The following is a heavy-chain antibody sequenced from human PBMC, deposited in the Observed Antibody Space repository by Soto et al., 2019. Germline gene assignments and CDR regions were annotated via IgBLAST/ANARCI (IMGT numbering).Heavy chain of an antibody. Sequence: VQLVESGGGLVKPGGSLRLSCAASGFSFSSYAMHWVRQAPGKGLEWVAVISYDGSNKYYADSVKGRFTISRDNSKNTLYLQMNSLRAEDTAVYYCVSGAPFDYWGQGTLVTVSS. CDR3: VSGAPFDY. CDR2: ISYDGSNK. D-gene: IGHD1-26*01. CDR1: GFSFSSYA. J-gene: IGHJ4*02. V-gene: IGHV3-30-3*01.